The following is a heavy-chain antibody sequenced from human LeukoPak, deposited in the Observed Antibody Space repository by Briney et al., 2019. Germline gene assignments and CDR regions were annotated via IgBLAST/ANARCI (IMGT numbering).Heavy chain of an antibody. D-gene: IGHD3-10*01. CDR1: GGSISSGDYY. V-gene: IGHV4-30-4*08. Sequence: SQTLSLTCTVSGGSISSGDYYWRWIRQPPGTGLEWIGYIYYSGTTYYNPSLKSRLTISVDTSKNQFSLKLSSVTAADTAVYYCARGQAYYYGFDYWGQGTLVTVPS. CDR3: ARGQAYYYGFDY. J-gene: IGHJ4*02. CDR2: IYYSGTT.